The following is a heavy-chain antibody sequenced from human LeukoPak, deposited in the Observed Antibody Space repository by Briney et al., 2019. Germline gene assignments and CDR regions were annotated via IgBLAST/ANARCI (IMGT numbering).Heavy chain of an antibody. CDR1: RYTFTSYY. D-gene: IGHD2-2*01. CDR2: INPSGGST. J-gene: IGHJ6*02. CDR3: ARDQVGRYYGMDV. Sequence: ASVKVSCKASRYTFTSYYMHWVRQAPGQGLEWMGIINPSGGSTSYAQKFQGRVTITRDTSTSTVYMELSSLRSEDTAVDYCARDQVGRYYGMDVWGQGTTVTVSS. V-gene: IGHV1-46*01.